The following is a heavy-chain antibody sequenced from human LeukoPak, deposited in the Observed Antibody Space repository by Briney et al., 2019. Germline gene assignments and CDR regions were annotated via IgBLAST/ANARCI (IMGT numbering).Heavy chain of an antibody. CDR3: AKDGTMVRGVTISAFDI. Sequence: PGGSLRLSCAASGFTFSSYGMHWVRQAPGKGLEWVAFIRYDGSNKYYADSVKGRFTISRDNSKNTLYLQMNNLRAEDTGTYYCAKDGTMVRGVTISAFDIWGQGTMVTVSS. D-gene: IGHD3-10*01. J-gene: IGHJ3*02. CDR1: GFTFSSYG. V-gene: IGHV3-30*02. CDR2: IRYDGSNK.